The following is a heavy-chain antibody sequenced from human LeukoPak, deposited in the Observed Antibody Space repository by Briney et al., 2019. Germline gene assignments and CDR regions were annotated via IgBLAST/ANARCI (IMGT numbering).Heavy chain of an antibody. CDR1: GFTFDDYA. V-gene: IGHV3-9*01. Sequence: GGSLRLSCAASGFTFDDYAMHWVRHAPGKGLEWVSGISWNSGSIGYADSVKGRFTISRDNAKNSLYLQMNSLRAEDTALYYCAKAGSEGGDYWGQGTLVTVSS. D-gene: IGHD1-14*01. J-gene: IGHJ4*02. CDR2: ISWNSGSI. CDR3: AKAGSEGGDY.